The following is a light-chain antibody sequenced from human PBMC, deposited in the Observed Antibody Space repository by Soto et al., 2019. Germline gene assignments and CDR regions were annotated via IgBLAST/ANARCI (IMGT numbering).Light chain of an antibody. CDR2: DAS. Sequence: EIVLTQSPATLSLSPGERATLSCRASQSVSSYLAWYQQRPGQAPRLLIYDASNRATGIPARFSGSGSGTDFPLTISSLEPEDFAVYYCQQRSIWPTFCQGTKLEIK. V-gene: IGKV3-11*01. CDR3: QQRSIWPT. J-gene: IGKJ2*01. CDR1: QSVSSY.